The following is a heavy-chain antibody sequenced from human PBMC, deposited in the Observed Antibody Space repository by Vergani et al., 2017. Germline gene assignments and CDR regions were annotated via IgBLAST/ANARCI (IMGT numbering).Heavy chain of an antibody. Sequence: QVQLQESGPGLVKPSETLSLTCTVSGGSISSYYWSWIRQPPGKGLEWIGYIYYSGSTNYNPSLTSRVTVSVDTSKNQFSLKLSSVTAADTAVYYCARNQYYDFWSGNSNWFDPWGQGTLVTVSS. D-gene: IGHD3-3*01. V-gene: IGHV4-59*01. CDR1: GGSISSYY. CDR3: ARNQYYDFWSGNSNWFDP. J-gene: IGHJ5*02. CDR2: IYYSGST.